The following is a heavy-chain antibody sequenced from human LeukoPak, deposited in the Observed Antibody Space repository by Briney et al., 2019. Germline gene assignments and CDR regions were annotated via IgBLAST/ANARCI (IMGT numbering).Heavy chain of an antibody. CDR3: ARGHGSGTYHGTYYFDY. CDR2: IFPIFGTA. CDR1: GGTFSSYA. J-gene: IGHJ4*02. Sequence: SVKVSCKASGGTFSSYAISWVRQAPGQGLEWMGGIFPIFGTANYAQKFQGRVTITADESTSTAYMELSSLRSEDTAVYYCARGHGSGTYHGTYYFDYWGQGTLVTVSS. D-gene: IGHD3-10*01. V-gene: IGHV1-69*13.